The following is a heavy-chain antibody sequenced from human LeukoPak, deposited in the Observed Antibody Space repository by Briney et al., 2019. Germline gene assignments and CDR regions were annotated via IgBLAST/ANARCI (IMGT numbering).Heavy chain of an antibody. CDR1: GFTFGDYA. CDR3: ARDRSELYGGNSFDI. CDR2: ISSSSSYI. D-gene: IGHD4-23*01. Sequence: PGRSLRLSCTASGFTFGDYAMSWVRQAPGKGLEWVSSISSSSSYIYYADSVKGRFTISRDNAENSLYLQMNSLRAEDTAVYYCARDRSELYGGNSFDIWGQGTMVTVSS. J-gene: IGHJ3*02. V-gene: IGHV3-21*01.